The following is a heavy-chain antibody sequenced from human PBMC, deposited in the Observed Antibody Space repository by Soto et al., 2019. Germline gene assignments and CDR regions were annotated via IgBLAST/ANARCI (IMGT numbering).Heavy chain of an antibody. D-gene: IGHD2-2*01. V-gene: IGHV3-21*01. CDR1: GFTFSSYS. CDR3: ARDPRRDIVVVPAAHGSSSGWFDP. J-gene: IGHJ5*02. Sequence: PGGSLRLSCAASGFTFSSYSMNWVRQAPGKGLEWVSSISSSSSYIYYADSVKGRFTISRDNAKNSLYLQMNSLRAEDTAVYYCARDPRRDIVVVPAAHGSSSGWFDPWGQGTLVTVSS. CDR2: ISSSSSYI.